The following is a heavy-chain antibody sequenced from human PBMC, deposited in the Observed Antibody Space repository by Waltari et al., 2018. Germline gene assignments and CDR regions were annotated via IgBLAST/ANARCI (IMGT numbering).Heavy chain of an antibody. Sequence: VESGGGVVPPGGSLRLSCAASGFTFSSYGMHWVRQAPGKGLEWVAFIRYDGSNKYYADSVKGRFTISRDNSKNTLYLQMNSLRAEDTAVYYCAKGYSYGLGVGWFDPWGQGTLVTVSS. CDR2: IRYDGSNK. J-gene: IGHJ5*02. CDR3: AKGYSYGLGVGWFDP. V-gene: IGHV3-30*02. CDR1: GFTFSSYG. D-gene: IGHD5-18*01.